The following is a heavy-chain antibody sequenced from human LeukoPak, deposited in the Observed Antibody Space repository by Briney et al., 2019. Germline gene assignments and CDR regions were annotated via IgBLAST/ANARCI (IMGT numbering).Heavy chain of an antibody. CDR3: ARGLRITMVRGVISTTPLGY. CDR2: MNPNSGNT. V-gene: IGHV1-8*01. J-gene: IGHJ4*02. D-gene: IGHD3-10*01. CDR1: GYTFTSYG. Sequence: ASVNVSCKTSGYTFTSYGIVWVRQAAGQGLEWMGWMNPNSGNTGYAQKFQGRVTMTRNTSISTAYMELSSLRSEDTAVYYCARGLRITMVRGVISTTPLGYWGQGTLVTVSS.